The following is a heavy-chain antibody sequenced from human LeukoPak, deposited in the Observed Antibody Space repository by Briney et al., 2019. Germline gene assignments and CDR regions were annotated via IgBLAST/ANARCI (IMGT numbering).Heavy chain of an antibody. CDR3: ARGSGSSSWLDP. J-gene: IGHJ5*02. CDR1: GYNFNNHW. CDR2: IYPGDSDT. Sequence: GESLKISCRGSGYNFNNHWIGWVRQIPGKGLEWMGLIYPGDSDTKYSPSFEGQVTMSVDKSISAAFLQWSSLKASDTAIYYCARGSGSSSWLDPWGQGTLVTVSS. V-gene: IGHV5-51*01. D-gene: IGHD3-10*01.